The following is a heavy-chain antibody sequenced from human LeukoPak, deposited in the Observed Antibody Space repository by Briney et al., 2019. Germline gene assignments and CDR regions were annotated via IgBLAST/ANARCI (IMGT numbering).Heavy chain of an antibody. Sequence: GGSLRLSCAASGFTFSSYAMHWVRQAPGKGLEWVAVISYDGSNKYYADSVKGRFTISRDNSKNTLYLQMNSLRDEDTAVYYCARGAYDFWSGYPYYFDYWGQGTLVTVSS. CDR2: ISYDGSNK. CDR1: GFTFSSYA. CDR3: ARGAYDFWSGYPYYFDY. V-gene: IGHV3-30-3*01. J-gene: IGHJ4*02. D-gene: IGHD3-3*01.